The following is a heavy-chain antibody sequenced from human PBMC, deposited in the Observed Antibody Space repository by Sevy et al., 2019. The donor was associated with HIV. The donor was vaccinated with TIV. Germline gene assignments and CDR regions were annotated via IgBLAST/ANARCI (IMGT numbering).Heavy chain of an antibody. J-gene: IGHJ2*01. Sequence: GGSLRLSCAASGFTFSRYDMHWVRQAAGKGLEWVSAIDTTDGTYYVDSVKGRFTISRDDAKNFLYLQMNFLGVGDTAVYYCARDGDNIPVPGRNGYFDLWGRGTLVTVSS. CDR3: ARDGDNIPVPGRNGYFDL. CDR2: IDTTDGT. V-gene: IGHV3-13*01. CDR1: GFTFSRYD. D-gene: IGHD6-19*01.